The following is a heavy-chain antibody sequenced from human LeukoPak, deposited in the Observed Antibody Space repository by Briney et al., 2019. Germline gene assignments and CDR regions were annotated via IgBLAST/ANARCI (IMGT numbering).Heavy chain of an antibody. CDR3: ARDDDSRIAAAGYFDY. V-gene: IGHV3-20*04. D-gene: IGHD6-13*01. Sequence: RPGGSLRLSCAASGFTFDDYGMSWVRQAPGKGLEWVSGINWNGGSTGYADSVKGRFTISRDNAKNSLYLQMNSLRAEDTAVYYCARDDDSRIAAAGYFDYWGQGTLVTVSS. CDR2: INWNGGST. CDR1: GFTFDDYG. J-gene: IGHJ4*02.